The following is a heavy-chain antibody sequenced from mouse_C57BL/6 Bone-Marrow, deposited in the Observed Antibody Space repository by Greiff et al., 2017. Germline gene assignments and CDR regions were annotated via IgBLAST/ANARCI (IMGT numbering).Heavy chain of an antibody. Sequence: QVQLKPSGAELVKPGASVTISCKVSGYAFSTYWMNWVKQRPGKGLEWIGKLYPGDGDTNYNGKFKGKATLTADKSSSTAYMQLSSLTSENSSVYFCARDWDYFDYGGQGTTLTVSS. CDR2: LYPGDGDT. D-gene: IGHD4-1*01. V-gene: IGHV1-80*01. CDR3: ARDWDYFDY. CDR1: GYAFSTYW. J-gene: IGHJ2*01.